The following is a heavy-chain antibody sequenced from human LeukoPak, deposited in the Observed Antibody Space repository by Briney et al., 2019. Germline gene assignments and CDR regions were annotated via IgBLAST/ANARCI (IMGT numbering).Heavy chain of an antibody. CDR2: INHSGST. V-gene: IGHV4-34*01. CDR1: GGSFSGYY. J-gene: IGHJ3*02. CDR3: ARGLVPDDAFDI. Sequence: SETLSLTCAVYGGSFSGYYWSWIRQPPGKGLEWIGEINHSGSTNYNPSFKSRVTISVDTSKNQFSLKLSSVTAADTAVYYCARGLVPDDAFDIWGQGTMVTVSS. D-gene: IGHD6-6*01.